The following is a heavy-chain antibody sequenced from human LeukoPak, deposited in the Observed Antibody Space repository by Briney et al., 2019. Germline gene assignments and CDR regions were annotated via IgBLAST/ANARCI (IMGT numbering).Heavy chain of an antibody. CDR1: GFTFSSYW. V-gene: IGHV3-7*04. CDR2: IKQDGSEK. Sequence: GGSLRLSCAASGFTFSSYWMSWVHQAPGKGLEWVANIKQDGSEKNYVDSVKGRFTISRDNAKNSLYLQMNSLRVEDTAVYYCARGSGSFFVYWGQGTLVTVSS. J-gene: IGHJ4*02. D-gene: IGHD1-26*01. CDR3: ARGSGSFFVY.